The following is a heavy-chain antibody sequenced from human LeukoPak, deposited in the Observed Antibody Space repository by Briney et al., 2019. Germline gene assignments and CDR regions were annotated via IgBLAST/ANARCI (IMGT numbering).Heavy chain of an antibody. CDR2: ISPSGGIT. CDR1: GFTFSSHG. J-gene: IGHJ4*02. CDR3: ARDERLLSFLK. Sequence: GGSLRLSCAASGFTFSSHGMNWVRQAPGKGLEWVSGISPSGGITYYTDSVKGRFTISGGNSKNTLYLQMNSLRAEDTAIYYCARDERLLSFLKWGQGTLVTVSS. V-gene: IGHV3-23*01. D-gene: IGHD3-3*01.